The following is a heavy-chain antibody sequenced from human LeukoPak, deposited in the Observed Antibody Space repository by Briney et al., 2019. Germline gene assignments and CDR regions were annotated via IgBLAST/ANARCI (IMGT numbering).Heavy chain of an antibody. D-gene: IGHD1-7*01. CDR3: ARGTTGTTAFFYFDY. Sequence: SVKVSCKASGGTFSSYTISWVRQAPGQGLEWMGRMIPILGIANYAQKFQGRVTITADKSTSTAYMELSSLRSEDTAVYYCARGTTGTTAFFYFDYWGQGTLVTVSS. CDR2: MIPILGIA. CDR1: GGTFSSYT. J-gene: IGHJ4*02. V-gene: IGHV1-69*02.